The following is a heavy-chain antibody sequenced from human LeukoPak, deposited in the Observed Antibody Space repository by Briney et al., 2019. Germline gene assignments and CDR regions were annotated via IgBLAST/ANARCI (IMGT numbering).Heavy chain of an antibody. CDR3: ARGRDLFDS. V-gene: IGHV3-48*04. J-gene: IGHJ4*02. CDR2: ISSSSGTI. CDR1: GFTFNTYS. Sequence: GGSLRLSCVASGFTFNTYSMNWFRQAPGKGLEWISYISSSSGTIYYADSVKGRFTISRDNTKNSLYLQMNSLRAEDTAVYYCARGRDLFDSWGQGTLVIVSS.